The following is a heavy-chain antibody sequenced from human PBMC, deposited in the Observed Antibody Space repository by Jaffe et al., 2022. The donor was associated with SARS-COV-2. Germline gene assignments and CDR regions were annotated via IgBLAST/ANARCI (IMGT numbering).Heavy chain of an antibody. Sequence: QVQLQESGPGLVKPSQTLSLICSVSGAPISSGSYYWNWIRQPAGKGLEWIGRIYSSGSTNYNSSLQGRVAMSLDTSKNQFSLKLNYVTVADTAVYYCARVAGLLWFGDRTPQNYGMDVWGQGTTVTVSS. J-gene: IGHJ6*02. CDR1: GAPISSGSYY. CDR2: IYSSGST. D-gene: IGHD3-10*01. CDR3: ARVAGLLWFGDRTPQNYGMDV. V-gene: IGHV4-61*02.